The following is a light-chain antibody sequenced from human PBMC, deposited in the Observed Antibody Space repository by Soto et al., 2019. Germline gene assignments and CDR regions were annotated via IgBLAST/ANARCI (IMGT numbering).Light chain of an antibody. CDR3: TSYTTSNTWV. Sequence: QSVLTQPASVSGSPGQSITISCTGTGSDVGGYDYVSWYQQHPDKAPKLIIFEVTHRPSGVSNRFSASKSVNTASLTISGLLAEDEAYYYCTSYTTSNTWVFGGGTKLTVL. V-gene: IGLV2-14*01. CDR1: GSDVGGYDY. J-gene: IGLJ3*02. CDR2: EVT.